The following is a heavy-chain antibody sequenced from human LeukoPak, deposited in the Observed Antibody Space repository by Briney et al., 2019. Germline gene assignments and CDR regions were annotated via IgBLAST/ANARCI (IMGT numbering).Heavy chain of an antibody. J-gene: IGHJ4*02. D-gene: IGHD6-19*01. V-gene: IGHV3-30*02. Sequence: GGSLRLSCAASGFTFSSYGMHWVRQAPGKGLEWVAFIRYDGSNKYYADSVKGRFTISRDNSKNTLYLQMNSLRAEDTAVYYCAKDPYSSGWLSKYYFGYWGRGTLVTVSS. CDR2: IRYDGSNK. CDR1: GFTFSSYG. CDR3: AKDPYSSGWLSKYYFGY.